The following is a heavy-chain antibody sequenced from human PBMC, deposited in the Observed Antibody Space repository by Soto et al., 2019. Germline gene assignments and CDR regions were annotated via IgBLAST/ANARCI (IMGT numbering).Heavy chain of an antibody. J-gene: IGHJ6*03. CDR3: ARDPGYCSSSSCSGYMDV. V-gene: IGHV1-3*01. CDR1: GYTFTYYA. Sequence: ASVKVSCKAVGYTFTYYAMHWVRQAPGQRLEWMGRINADNGNTRYSQKFQGRVTITRDTSASTVYMDLSSLTSEDTAVYYCARDPGYCSSSSCSGYMDVWGKGTTVTVSS. CDR2: INADNGNT. D-gene: IGHD2-2*01.